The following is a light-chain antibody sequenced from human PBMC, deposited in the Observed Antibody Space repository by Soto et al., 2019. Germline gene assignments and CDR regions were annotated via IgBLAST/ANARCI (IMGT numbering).Light chain of an antibody. V-gene: IGKV3-11*01. CDR3: QQRSNWPFT. Sequence: EIVLTQSPDTLSLSPGERATLFCRASQSVSSYLAWYQQKPGQAPRLLIYDAFNRATGIPARFSGSGSGTDFTLTISSLEAEDFAVYYCQQRSNWPFTFGQGTRLEIK. CDR2: DAF. CDR1: QSVSSY. J-gene: IGKJ5*01.